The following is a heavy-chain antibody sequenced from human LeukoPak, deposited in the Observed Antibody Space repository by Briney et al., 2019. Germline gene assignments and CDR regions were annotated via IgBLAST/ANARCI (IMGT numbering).Heavy chain of an antibody. D-gene: IGHD5-18*01. CDR2: INPDSGGT. J-gene: IGHJ5*02. V-gene: IGHV1-2*02. Sequence: ASVKVSSKASGYSFTDYYMHWVRQAPGQGLEWMGWINPDSGGTNYAQKFQGRVTMTRDTSISTTYMELSSLRSDDTAVYYCARGEYNYGRDWFDHWGQGTLVTVSS. CDR3: ARGEYNYGRDWFDH. CDR1: GYSFTDYY.